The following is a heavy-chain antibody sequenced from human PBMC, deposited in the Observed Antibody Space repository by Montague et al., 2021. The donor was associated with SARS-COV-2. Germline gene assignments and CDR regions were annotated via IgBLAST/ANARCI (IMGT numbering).Heavy chain of an antibody. D-gene: IGHD6-13*01. Sequence: SETLSLTCTVHGGSISSYSWSWIRQPPGKGLEWIGDIHYSGSTNYNPSLKSRVTISVDTSKNQFSLKLSSVTAADTAVYYCARGTAAGTNFDDWGQGTLVTVSS. V-gene: IGHV4-59*12. CDR3: ARGTAAGTNFDD. J-gene: IGHJ4*02. CDR2: IHYSGST. CDR1: GGSISSYS.